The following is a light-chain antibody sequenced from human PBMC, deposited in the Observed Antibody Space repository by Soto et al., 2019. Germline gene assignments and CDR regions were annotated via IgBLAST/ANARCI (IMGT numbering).Light chain of an antibody. V-gene: IGLV2-11*01. CDR2: DVS. CDR1: SSDVGGYNY. Sequence: QSALTQPRSVSGSPGQSVTISCTGTSSDVGGYNYVSWYQQHPGKAPKLMIYDVSKRPSWVPDRFSGSKSGNTASLTISGLQAEDEADYYCCSYSGSYTGVFGGGTKLTVL. J-gene: IGLJ2*01. CDR3: CSYSGSYTGV.